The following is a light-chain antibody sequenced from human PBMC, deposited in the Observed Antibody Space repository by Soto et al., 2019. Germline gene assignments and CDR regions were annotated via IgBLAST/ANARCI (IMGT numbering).Light chain of an antibody. CDR2: DDN. J-gene: IGLJ1*01. V-gene: IGLV1-51*01. CDR3: GSWDSSLSAYV. Sequence: QAVVTQPPSVSAAPGQKVTISCSGSSSNIGGNSVSWYQQLPGTAPKLLIYDDNKRPSGIPDRFSGYKSGTSATLGITGFQTGDEADYYCGSWDSSLSAYVFGTGTKLTVL. CDR1: SSNIGGNS.